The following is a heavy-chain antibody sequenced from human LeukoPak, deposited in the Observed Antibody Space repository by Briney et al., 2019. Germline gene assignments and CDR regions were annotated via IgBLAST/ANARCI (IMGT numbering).Heavy chain of an antibody. J-gene: IGHJ4*02. CDR1: GGSISSYY. CDR2: IYYSGST. D-gene: IGHD6-6*01. CDR3: ARVNSSSSALDY. V-gene: IGHV4-59*01. Sequence: SETLSLTCTVSGGSISSYYWSWIRQPPGKGLEWIGYIYYSGSTNYNPSLKSRVTISVDTSKNQFSLKLSSVTAADTAVYYCARVNSSSSALDYWGQGTLVTVSS.